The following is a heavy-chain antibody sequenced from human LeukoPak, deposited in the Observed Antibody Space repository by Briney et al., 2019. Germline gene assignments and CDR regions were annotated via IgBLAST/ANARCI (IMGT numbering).Heavy chain of an antibody. CDR1: GGSISPYY. D-gene: IGHD3-3*01. V-gene: IGHV4-59*01. J-gene: IGHJ4*02. Sequence: SETLSLTCTVSGGSISPYYWSWIRQPPGKGLEWIGYIYFSGSTNYNPSLKSRVTISLDTSRSRFSLRLTSVTAADTAVYYCAKVATYYDFWSGTKVWDYWGQGTLVTVSS. CDR3: AKVATYYDFWSGTKVWDY. CDR2: IYFSGST.